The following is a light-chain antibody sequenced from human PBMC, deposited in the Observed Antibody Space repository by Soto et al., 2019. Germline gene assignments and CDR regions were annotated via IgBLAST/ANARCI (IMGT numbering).Light chain of an antibody. Sequence: EIVLTQSPATLSLSPGERATLSCRASQSVDSYLAWYHQKPGQAPRLVIFDAFNRATGIPARFSGSGSGTDFTLTISSLEPEDFAVYYCQQHSDRLTFGGGTRVEI. CDR2: DAF. CDR3: QQHSDRLT. V-gene: IGKV3-11*01. CDR1: QSVDSY. J-gene: IGKJ4*01.